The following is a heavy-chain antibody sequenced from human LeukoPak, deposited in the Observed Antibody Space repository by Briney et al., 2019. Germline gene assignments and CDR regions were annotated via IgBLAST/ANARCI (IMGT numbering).Heavy chain of an antibody. CDR1: GGSFSGYY. CDR3: ARTGCYMRYFDY. Sequence: SETLSLTCAVYGGSFSGYYWSWIRQPPGKGLEWIGEINHSGSTNYNPSLKSRVTISVDTSKNQFSLKLSSVTAADTAVYYCARTGCYMRYFDYWGQGTLVTVSS. J-gene: IGHJ4*02. D-gene: IGHD3-9*01. CDR2: INHSGST. V-gene: IGHV4-34*01.